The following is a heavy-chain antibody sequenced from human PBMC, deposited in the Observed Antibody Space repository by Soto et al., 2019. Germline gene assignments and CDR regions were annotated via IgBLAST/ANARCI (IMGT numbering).Heavy chain of an antibody. V-gene: IGHV3-48*01. Sequence: GGSLRLSCAASGFTFNIYSMNWVRQAPGKGLEWVSYISGSSSTTYYADSVKGRFTISRDNAKNSLYLQMNSLRAEDTAVYYCATDKLGYCSDGRCYRPGYFENWGQGTPVTVSS. J-gene: IGHJ4*02. CDR1: GFTFNIYS. CDR2: ISGSSSTT. CDR3: ATDKLGYCSDGRCYRPGYFEN. D-gene: IGHD2-15*01.